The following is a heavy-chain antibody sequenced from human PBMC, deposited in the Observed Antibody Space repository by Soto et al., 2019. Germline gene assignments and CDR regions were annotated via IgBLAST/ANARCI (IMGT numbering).Heavy chain of an antibody. CDR3: ARAVGTGTRWAYYCHYMDV. Sequence: QVQLVQSGAEVKKPGASVKVSCKASGYTFTSYGISWVRQAPGQGLEWMGWISAYNGNTNYAQKLQGRVTMTTDTSTSTAYMELRSRRSDDTAVYYCARAVGTGTRWAYYCHYMDVWGKGTTVTVSS. CDR2: ISAYNGNT. V-gene: IGHV1-18*01. J-gene: IGHJ6*03. D-gene: IGHD1-7*01. CDR1: GYTFTSYG.